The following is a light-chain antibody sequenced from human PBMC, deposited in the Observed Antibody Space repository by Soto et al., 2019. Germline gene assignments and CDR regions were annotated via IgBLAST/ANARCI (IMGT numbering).Light chain of an antibody. V-gene: IGKV3-20*01. Sequence: EIVLTQSPGTLSLSPGERATLSCRASQSVSSSYLAWYQQKPGQAPRLLIYGASSRATGIQDRFSGSGSGTDFTLTISRLEPEDFAVYYCQQYGSSPPWTFGQGTKVDIK. J-gene: IGKJ1*01. CDR2: GAS. CDR3: QQYGSSPPWT. CDR1: QSVSSSY.